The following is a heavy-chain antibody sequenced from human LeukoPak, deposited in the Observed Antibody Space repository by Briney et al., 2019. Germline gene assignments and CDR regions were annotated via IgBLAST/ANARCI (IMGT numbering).Heavy chain of an antibody. CDR1: GFTFSSYW. D-gene: IGHD3-3*01. CDR3: ARDQPGFLEWFSLYYYYYMDV. J-gene: IGHJ6*03. CDR2: IKQDGSEK. V-gene: IGHV3-7*01. Sequence: PGGSLRLSGASSGFTFSSYWMSWVRQAPGKGLEWVANIKQDGSEKYYVDSVKGRFTISRDNAKNSLYLQMNRLRAEDTAVYYCARDQPGFLEWFSLYYYYYMDVWGKGTTVTVSS.